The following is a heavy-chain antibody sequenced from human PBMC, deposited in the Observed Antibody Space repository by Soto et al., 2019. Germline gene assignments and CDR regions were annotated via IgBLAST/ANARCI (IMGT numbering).Heavy chain of an antibody. D-gene: IGHD2-2*01. CDR2: ISYDGSNK. CDR1: GFTFSSYG. Sequence: TGGSLRLSCAASGFTFSSYGMHWVRQAPGKGLEWVAVISYDGSNKYYADSVKGRFTISRDNSKNTLYLQMNSLRAEDTAVYYCDCSSTSCYHNWFDPWGQGTLVTVSS. CDR3: DCSSTSCYHNWFDP. V-gene: IGHV3-30*03. J-gene: IGHJ5*02.